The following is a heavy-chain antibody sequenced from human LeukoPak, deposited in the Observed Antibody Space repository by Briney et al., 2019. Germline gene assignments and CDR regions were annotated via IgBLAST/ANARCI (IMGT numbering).Heavy chain of an antibody. CDR3: AKWSGRDYGSGSGAFDI. Sequence: PGRSLRLSCAASGFTFSSYGMHWVRQAPGKGLEWVAVIWYDGSNKYYADSVKGRFTISRDNSKNTLYLQVNSLRAEDTAVYYCAKWSGRDYGSGSGAFDIWGLGTMVTVSS. CDR1: GFTFSSYG. CDR2: IWYDGSNK. J-gene: IGHJ3*02. D-gene: IGHD3-10*01. V-gene: IGHV3-33*06.